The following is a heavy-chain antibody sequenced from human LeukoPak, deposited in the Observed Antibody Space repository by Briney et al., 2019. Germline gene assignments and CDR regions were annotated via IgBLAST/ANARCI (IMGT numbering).Heavy chain of an antibody. V-gene: IGHV3-23*01. CDR3: AKDEPVVAATPFDY. CDR1: GFTFSHFW. CDR2: ISGSGGST. D-gene: IGHD2-15*01. J-gene: IGHJ4*02. Sequence: GGSLRLSCAASGFTFSHFWMSWVRQAPGKGLEWVSAISGSGGSTYYADSVKGRFTISRDNSKNTLYLQMNSLRAEDTAVYYCAKDEPVVAATPFDYWGQGTLVTVSS.